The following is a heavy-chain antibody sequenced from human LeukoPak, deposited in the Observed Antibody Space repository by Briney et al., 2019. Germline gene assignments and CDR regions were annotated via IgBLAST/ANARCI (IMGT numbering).Heavy chain of an antibody. Sequence: ASVKVPCKASGYTFTSYGISWVRQAPGQGLEWMGWISAYNGNTNYAQKLQGRVTMTTDTSTSTAYMELRSLRSDDTAVYYCARVMDYGDPEADDYWGQGTLVTVSS. J-gene: IGHJ4*02. CDR3: ARVMDYGDPEADDY. V-gene: IGHV1-18*01. CDR1: GYTFTSYG. D-gene: IGHD4-17*01. CDR2: ISAYNGNT.